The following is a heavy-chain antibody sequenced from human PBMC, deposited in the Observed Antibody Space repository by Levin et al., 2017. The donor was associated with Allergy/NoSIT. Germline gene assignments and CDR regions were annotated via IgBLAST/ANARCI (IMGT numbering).Heavy chain of an antibody. Sequence: GGSLRLSCAASGFTFSSYSMNWVRQAPGKGLEWVSYISSSSSTIYYADSVEGRFTISRDNAKNSLYLQMNSLRDEDTAVYYCASVLLWFGETMEGMDVWGQGTTVTVSS. J-gene: IGHJ6*02. CDR1: GFTFSSYS. CDR2: ISSSSSTI. CDR3: ASVLLWFGETMEGMDV. D-gene: IGHD3-10*01. V-gene: IGHV3-48*02.